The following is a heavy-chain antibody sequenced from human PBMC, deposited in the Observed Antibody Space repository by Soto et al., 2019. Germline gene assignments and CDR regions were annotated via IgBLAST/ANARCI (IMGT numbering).Heavy chain of an antibody. CDR3: ARDRAGGCGGDCYSGY. J-gene: IGHJ4*02. CDR1: GYTFTGYY. V-gene: IGHV1-2*02. D-gene: IGHD2-21*02. Sequence: QVQLVQSGAEVKKPGASVKVSCKASGYTFTGYYMHWVRQAPGQRLEWMGWINPNSGGTNYAQKFQGRVTMTRDTSISTAYMELSRLRSDDTAVYYCARDRAGGCGGDCYSGYWGQGTLVTVSS. CDR2: INPNSGGT.